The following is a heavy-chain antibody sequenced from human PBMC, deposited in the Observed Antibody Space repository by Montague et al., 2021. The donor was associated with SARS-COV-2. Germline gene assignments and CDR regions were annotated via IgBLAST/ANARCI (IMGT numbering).Heavy chain of an antibody. V-gene: IGHV4-39*01. CDR1: GGSISSSSYF. J-gene: IGHJ4*02. CDR3: ARAFIAAVGTTSFDY. CDR2: IYYSGST. Sequence: SETLSLTCTVSGGSISSSSYFWGWIRQPPGKGLEWIGSIYYSGSTYYNPSLKSRVTISVDTSKNQFSLKLSPVTAADTAVYYCARAFIAAVGTTSFDYWGQGTLVTVSS. D-gene: IGHD6-13*01.